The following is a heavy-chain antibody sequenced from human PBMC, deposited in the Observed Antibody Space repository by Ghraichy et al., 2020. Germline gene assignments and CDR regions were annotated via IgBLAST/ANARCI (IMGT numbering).Heavy chain of an antibody. CDR2: IYYSGST. V-gene: IGHV4-39*01. D-gene: IGHD1-26*01. CDR1: GGSISSSSYY. CDR3: ASPYSGSYPFEY. J-gene: IGHJ4*02. Sequence: SQTLSLTCTVSGGSISSSSYYWGWIRQPPGKGLEWIGSIYYSGSTYYNPSLKSRVTISVDTSKNQFSLKLSSVTAADTAVYYCASPYSGSYPFEYWGQGTLVTVSS.